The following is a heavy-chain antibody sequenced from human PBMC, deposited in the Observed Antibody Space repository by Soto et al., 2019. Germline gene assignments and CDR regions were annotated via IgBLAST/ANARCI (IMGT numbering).Heavy chain of an antibody. D-gene: IGHD6-13*01. CDR3: ARHALIAAAGLDY. Sequence: GESVNLSCKGCGYRFTISWIGCVRQLPGKGLEWMGIIYPGDSDTRYSPSFQGQVTISADKSISTAYLQWSSLKASDTAMYYCARHALIAAAGLDYWGQGTLVKVSS. CDR2: IYPGDSDT. CDR1: GYRFTISW. J-gene: IGHJ4*02. V-gene: IGHV5-51*01.